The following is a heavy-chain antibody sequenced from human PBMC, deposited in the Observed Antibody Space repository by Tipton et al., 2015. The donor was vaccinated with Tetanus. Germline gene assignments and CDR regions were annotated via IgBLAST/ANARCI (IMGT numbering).Heavy chain of an antibody. CDR3: ATVGLVTASVKY. V-gene: IGHV4-30-4*01. CDR1: GGSISSDAHY. D-gene: IGHD2-21*02. Sequence: TLSLTCTVSGGSISSDAHYWSWIRQAPGKGLEWLGYISHSGTTNYNPSLMSRVTLSLDTARGQFSLKLTSVTAADAAVYFCATVGLVTASVKYWGQGTLVTVSS. CDR2: ISHSGTT. J-gene: IGHJ4*01.